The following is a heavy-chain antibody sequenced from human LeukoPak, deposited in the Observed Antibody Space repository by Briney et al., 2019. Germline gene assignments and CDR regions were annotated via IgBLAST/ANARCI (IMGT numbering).Heavy chain of an antibody. J-gene: IGHJ4*02. CDR2: IFYSGST. D-gene: IGHD1-14*01. Sequence: SETLSLTRNVSGGSISNKNYFWGWIRQPPGKGLEWIGSIFYSGSTYYNPSLKSRVTISVDTSENQFSLKMTSVTAADTGVYYCARTGTRPHWGQGTLVTVSS. V-gene: IGHV4-39*01. CDR1: GGSISNKNYF. CDR3: ARTGTRPH.